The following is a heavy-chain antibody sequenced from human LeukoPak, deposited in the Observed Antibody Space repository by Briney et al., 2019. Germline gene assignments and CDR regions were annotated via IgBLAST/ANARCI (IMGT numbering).Heavy chain of an antibody. D-gene: IGHD2-2*01. CDR3: AREGKTDCSSTSCYPLDV. V-gene: IGHV3-21*01. CDR2: ISSSSSYI. J-gene: IGHJ6*04. CDR1: GFTFSSYS. Sequence: GGSLRLSCAASGFTFSSYSMNWVRQAPGKGLEWVSSISSSSSYIYYADSVKGRFTIPRDNAKNSLYLQMNSLRAEDTAVYYCAREGKTDCSSTSCYPLDVWGKGTTVTVSS.